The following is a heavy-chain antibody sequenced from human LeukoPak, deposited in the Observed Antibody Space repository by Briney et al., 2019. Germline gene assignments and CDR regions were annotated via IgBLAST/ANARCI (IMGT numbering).Heavy chain of an antibody. CDR1: GGSISSGDYY. CDR2: IYYSGST. V-gene: IGHV4-30-4*01. J-gene: IGHJ5*02. CDR3: ARFVIVSSFNWFDP. Sequence: SETLSLTCTVSGGSISSGDYYWSWIRQPPGKGLEWIGYIYYSGSTYYNPSLKSRVTISVDTSKNQFSLKLSSVTAADTAVYYCARFVIVSSFNWFDPWGQGTLVTVSS. D-gene: IGHD3-22*01.